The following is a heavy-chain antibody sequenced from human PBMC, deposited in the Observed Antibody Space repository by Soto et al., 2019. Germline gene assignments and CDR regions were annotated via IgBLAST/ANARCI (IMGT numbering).Heavy chain of an antibody. D-gene: IGHD5-12*01. V-gene: IGHV3-33*01. Sequence: QVQLVESGGGVVQPGRSLRLSCAASEFTFSSYDMHWVRQAPGKGLEWVAVIWYDGSSKYYADSVKGRLTISRDNSKNTLYVQMNSLRAEDTAVYYWAREVVGYGDYFDYWGQGTLVTVSS. CDR2: IWYDGSSK. CDR3: AREVVGYGDYFDY. CDR1: EFTFSSYD. J-gene: IGHJ4*02.